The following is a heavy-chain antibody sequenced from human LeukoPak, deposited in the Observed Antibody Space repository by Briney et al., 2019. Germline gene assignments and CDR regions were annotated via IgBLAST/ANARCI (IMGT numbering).Heavy chain of an antibody. J-gene: IGHJ6*02. Sequence: GGSLRLSCAASGFTFSNYAMHWVRQAPGKGLEWVAVISYDGSNKYYADSLKGRFTISRDNSKNTLYLQMDSLRAEDTAVYYCAREDITTTSDFYFYYGMDVWGQGTTVTVSS. D-gene: IGHD4-11*01. CDR1: GFTFSNYA. V-gene: IGHV3-30*04. CDR2: ISYDGSNK. CDR3: AREDITTTSDFYFYYGMDV.